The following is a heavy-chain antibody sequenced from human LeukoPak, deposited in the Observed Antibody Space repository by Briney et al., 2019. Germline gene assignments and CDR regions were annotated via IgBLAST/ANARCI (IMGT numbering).Heavy chain of an antibody. J-gene: IGHJ4*02. V-gene: IGHV3-30*18. CDR3: AKVDYGDYYFDY. CDR2: MSYGGQNE. CDR1: GLTFSGYD. D-gene: IGHD4-17*01. Sequence: GGSLRLSCAASGLTFSGYDMHWVRQAPGKGPEWVAVMSYGGQNERYADSVKGRFTISRDNSKNTLYLQMNSLRAEDTAVYYCAKVDYGDYYFDYWGQGTLVTVSS.